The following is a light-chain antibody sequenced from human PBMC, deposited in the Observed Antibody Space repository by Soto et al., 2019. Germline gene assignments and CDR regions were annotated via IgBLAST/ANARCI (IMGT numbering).Light chain of an antibody. CDR2: KAS. J-gene: IGKJ4*01. CDR3: QQYHSFPLT. Sequence: DFQMTQSPSTLSGSMGDRVTITCRASQSISSWLAWYQQKPGKAPKLLIYKASSLQSGVPSRFSGSGSGTEFTLTISGLQPDDFATYYCQQYHSFPLTFGGGTKVEV. CDR1: QSISSW. V-gene: IGKV1-5*03.